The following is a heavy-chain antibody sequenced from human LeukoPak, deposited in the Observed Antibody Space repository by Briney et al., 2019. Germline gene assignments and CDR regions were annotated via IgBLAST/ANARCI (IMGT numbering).Heavy chain of an antibody. CDR1: GFTFSSYW. CDR2: IKQDGSEK. CDR3: ERGDADFDY. J-gene: IGHJ4*02. D-gene: IGHD5-24*01. Sequence: GGPLRLSCAASGFTFSSYWMSWVRRAPGKGLEWVANIKQDGSEKYYVDSVKGRFTISRDNAKKSLYLQMNSLRAEDTAVYYCERGDADFDYWGQGTLVTVSS. V-gene: IGHV3-7*01.